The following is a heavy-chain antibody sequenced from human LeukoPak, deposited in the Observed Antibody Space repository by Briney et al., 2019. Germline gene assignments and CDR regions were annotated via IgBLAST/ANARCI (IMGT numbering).Heavy chain of an antibody. Sequence: AGGSLRLSCAASGFTFSSYWMSWVRQAPGKGLEWVANIKQDGSEKYYVDSVKGRFTISRDNAKNSLYLQMNSLRAEDTAVYYCARSPSPISSSPPHDYWGQGTLVTVSS. CDR1: GFTFSSYW. J-gene: IGHJ4*02. V-gene: IGHV3-7*01. D-gene: IGHD6-13*01. CDR2: IKQDGSEK. CDR3: ARSPSPISSSPPHDY.